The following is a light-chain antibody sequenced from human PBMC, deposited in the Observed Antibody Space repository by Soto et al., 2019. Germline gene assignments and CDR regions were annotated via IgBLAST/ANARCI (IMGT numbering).Light chain of an antibody. V-gene: IGLV3-21*02. J-gene: IGLJ2*01. CDR2: DDS. CDR3: GTWDSSLSVGV. CDR1: NIGSQS. Sequence: SYELTQPPSVSVAPGQTARITCGGNNIGSQSVHWYQQKPGQAPVLVVYDDSDRPSGIPERFSGSKSGTSATLGITGLQTGDEADYYCGTWDSSLSVGVFGGGTKLTVL.